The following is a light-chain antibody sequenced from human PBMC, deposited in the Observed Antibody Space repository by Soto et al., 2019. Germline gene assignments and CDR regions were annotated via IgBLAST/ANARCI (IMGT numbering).Light chain of an antibody. CDR2: DVS. CDR3: SSYTRSSTLGVL. J-gene: IGLJ2*01. V-gene: IGLV2-14*01. CDR1: SSDDGGYNY. Sequence: QSVLTQPASVSGSPGQSVTISCTGNSSDDGGYNYVSWYQQHPGKAPKLMIYDVSNRPSGVSNRFSGSKSGNTASLTISGLQAEDEADYYCSSYTRSSTLGVLFGGGTKLTVL.